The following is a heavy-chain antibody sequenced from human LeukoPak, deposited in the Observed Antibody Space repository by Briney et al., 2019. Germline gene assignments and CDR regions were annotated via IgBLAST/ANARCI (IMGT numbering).Heavy chain of an antibody. J-gene: IGHJ4*02. CDR2: INHGGGT. CDR3: ARHRFAGYLFDY. D-gene: IGHD5-12*01. CDR1: GGSFSDYY. V-gene: IGHV4-34*01. Sequence: SETLSLTCAVYGGSFSDYYWSWIRQAPGGGLEWIGGINHGGGTKYNPSLKSRLTISVDTSKNQFSLNLSSVTAADTAMYYCARHRFAGYLFDYWSQGTLVTVSS.